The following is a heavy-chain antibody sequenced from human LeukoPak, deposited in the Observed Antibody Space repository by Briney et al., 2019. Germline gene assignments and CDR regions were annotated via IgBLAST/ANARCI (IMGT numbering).Heavy chain of an antibody. CDR3: ARDHVDFWSGFYYYYYYMDV. D-gene: IGHD3-3*01. Sequence: GGSLRLSCAASGFTFSNYAMSWVRQAPGKGLEWVSAISGSGGSTYYADSVKGRFTISRDNSKNTLYLQMNSLRAEDTAVYYCARDHVDFWSGFYYYYYYMDVWGKGTTVTVSS. J-gene: IGHJ6*03. V-gene: IGHV3-23*01. CDR1: GFTFSNYA. CDR2: ISGSGGST.